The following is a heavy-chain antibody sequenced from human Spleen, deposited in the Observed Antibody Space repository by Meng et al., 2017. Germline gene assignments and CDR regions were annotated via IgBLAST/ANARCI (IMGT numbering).Heavy chain of an antibody. CDR2: ISGYNGNT. J-gene: IGHJ6*02. Sequence: ASVKVSCKASGYTFTSYGISWVRQAPGQGLEWMGWISGYNGNTNYAQKFQGRVTITTDESTSTVYMELTRLTSEDTAVYFCARLAAAGNSGFDYYYYGMDVWGQGTTVTVSS. CDR3: ARLAAAGNSGFDYYYYGMDV. CDR1: GYTFTSYG. V-gene: IGHV1-18*01. D-gene: IGHD6-13*01.